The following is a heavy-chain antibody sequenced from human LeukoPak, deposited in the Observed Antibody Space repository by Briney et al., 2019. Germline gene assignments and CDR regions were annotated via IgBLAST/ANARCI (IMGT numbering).Heavy chain of an antibody. CDR3: VKDWSINVEMATSGDY. CDR2: ISCSSSTI. Sequence: QTGGCLRLSCAASGFTFSTYSMNWVRQAPGKGLEWVSYISCSSSTIYYADSVKGRFTISRDNAKNSLYLQMNSLRAEDTAVYYCVKDWSINVEMATSGDYWGQGTLVTVSS. J-gene: IGHJ4*02. CDR1: GFTFSTYS. V-gene: IGHV3-48*04. D-gene: IGHD5-24*01.